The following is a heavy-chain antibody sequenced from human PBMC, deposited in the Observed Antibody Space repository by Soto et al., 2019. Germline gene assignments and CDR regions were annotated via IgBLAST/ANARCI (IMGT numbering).Heavy chain of an antibody. J-gene: IGHJ4*02. CDR1: GLTFSHYA. V-gene: IGHV3-23*01. CDR3: AKGGHLSFFDY. Sequence: QLSESGGGLVQPGGSLRLSCAASGLTFSHYAMTWVRQAPGKGPEWVSTVSGIGDETFYADSVRGRFTISRDNSKDTFYLLLKSLRVEDTAVYYCAKGGHLSFFDYWGQGTLVTVSS. CDR2: VSGIGDET.